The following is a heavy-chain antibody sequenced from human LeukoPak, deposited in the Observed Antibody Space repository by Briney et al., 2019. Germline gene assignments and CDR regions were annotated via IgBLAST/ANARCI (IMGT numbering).Heavy chain of an antibody. CDR1: GGSISSGSYY. J-gene: IGHJ3*02. Sequence: SETLSLTCTVSGGSISSGSYYWRWIRQPAGKGLEWIGRIYTSGSTNYNPSLKSLVTISVDRSKNQFSLKLSSVTAADTAVYYCARDLGFTYYDFWSGYFMGDAFDIWGQGTMVTVSS. D-gene: IGHD3-3*01. CDR2: IYTSGST. CDR3: ARDLGFTYYDFWSGYFMGDAFDI. V-gene: IGHV4-61*02.